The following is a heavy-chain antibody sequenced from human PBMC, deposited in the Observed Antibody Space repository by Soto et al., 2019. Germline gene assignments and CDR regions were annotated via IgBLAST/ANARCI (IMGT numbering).Heavy chain of an antibody. CDR1: GGSVSSNTNA. J-gene: IGHJ4*02. CDR2: TYYRSNCRH. V-gene: IGHV6-1*01. D-gene: IGHD6-19*01. Sequence: SQTLSLTCSIAGGSVSSNTNAWNWIRSSPSRGLEWLGRTYYRSNCRHDYAVSVKSRITVNPDTSKNHFSLQLNSVTPDETAVYYCARGVAGSGFDLWGQGTLVTV. CDR3: ARGVAGSGFDL.